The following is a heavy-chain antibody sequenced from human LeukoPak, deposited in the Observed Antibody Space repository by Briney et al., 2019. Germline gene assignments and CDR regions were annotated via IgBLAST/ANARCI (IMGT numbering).Heavy chain of an antibody. J-gene: IGHJ4*02. Sequence: SETLSLTCTVSRDSIRSYHWTWIRQPPGGGLEWVGYIYYDGSTNYNPSFRSRVTISLDASNNQFSLKLSSVTAASTASYYCATYTRHCSGGTCYSIDYWGQGTLVTVSS. D-gene: IGHD2-15*01. CDR1: RDSIRSYH. V-gene: IGHV4-59*08. CDR2: IYYDGST. CDR3: ATYTRHCSGGTCYSIDY.